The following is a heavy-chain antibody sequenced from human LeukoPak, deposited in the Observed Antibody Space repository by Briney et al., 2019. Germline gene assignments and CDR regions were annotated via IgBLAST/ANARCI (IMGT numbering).Heavy chain of an antibody. J-gene: IGHJ6*03. Sequence: GGSLRLSCAASGFTFTGYWMSWVRQAPGKGLEWVANIKQSGSEKYYVDSVKGRFTISRDNAKNALFLQMNSLRAEDTAVYYCARAPRCCSGGSCYFGGVYYYYMDVWGKGTTVTISS. D-gene: IGHD2-15*01. CDR2: IKQSGSEK. CDR3: ARAPRCCSGGSCYFGGVYYYYMDV. CDR1: GFTFTGYW. V-gene: IGHV3-7*01.